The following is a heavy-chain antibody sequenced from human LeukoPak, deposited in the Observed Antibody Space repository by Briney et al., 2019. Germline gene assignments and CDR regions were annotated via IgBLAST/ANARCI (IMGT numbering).Heavy chain of an antibody. CDR2: IYHSGST. CDR1: GYSISSGYY. Sequence: SVTLSLTCAVSGYSISSGYYWGWIRQPPGKGLEWIGSIYHSGSTYYNPSLKSRVTISVDTSKNQFSLKLSSVTAADTAVYYCASQPGGPTPWGQGTLVTVSS. D-gene: IGHD4-23*01. J-gene: IGHJ5*02. V-gene: IGHV4-38-2*01. CDR3: ASQPGGPTP.